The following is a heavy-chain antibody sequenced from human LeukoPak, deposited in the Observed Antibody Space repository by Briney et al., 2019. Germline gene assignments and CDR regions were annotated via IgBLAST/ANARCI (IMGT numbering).Heavy chain of an antibody. CDR3: ARPEREFDP. J-gene: IGHJ5*02. Sequence: SETLSLTCTVSGGTISSSSYYWGWIRQPPGKGLEWIGSIYYSGSTYYNPSLKSRVTISVDTSKNQFSLKLSSVTAADTAVYYCARPEREFDPWGQGTLVTVSS. CDR1: GGTISSSSYY. CDR2: IYYSGST. V-gene: IGHV4-39*01.